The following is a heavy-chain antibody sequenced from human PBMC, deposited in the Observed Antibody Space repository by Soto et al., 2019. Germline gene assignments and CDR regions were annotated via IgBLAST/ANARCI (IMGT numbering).Heavy chain of an antibody. V-gene: IGHV3-30-3*01. CDR2: ISYDGSNK. Sequence: PGGSLRLSCAASGFTFSSYAMHWVRQAPGKGLEWVAVISYDGSNKYYADSVKGRFTISRDNSKNTLYLQMNSLRAEDTAVYYCARETGYSSAWRQDYWGQGT. D-gene: IGHD6-19*01. J-gene: IGHJ4*02. CDR3: ARETGYSSAWRQDY. CDR1: GFTFSSYA.